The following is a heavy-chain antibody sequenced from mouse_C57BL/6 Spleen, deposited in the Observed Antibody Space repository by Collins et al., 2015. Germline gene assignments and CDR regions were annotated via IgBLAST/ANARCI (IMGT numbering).Heavy chain of an antibody. CDR2: ISYSGST. J-gene: IGHJ3*01. V-gene: IGHV3-2*02. D-gene: IGHD2-14*01. CDR3: ARERAYYRYDVGAWFAY. Sequence: QLQESGPGLVKPSQSLSLTCTVTGYSITSDYAWNWIRQFPGNKLEWMGYISYSGSTSYNPSLKSRISITRDTSKNQFFLQLNSVTTEDTATYYCARERAYYRYDVGAWFAYWGQGTLVTVSA. CDR1: GYSITSDYA.